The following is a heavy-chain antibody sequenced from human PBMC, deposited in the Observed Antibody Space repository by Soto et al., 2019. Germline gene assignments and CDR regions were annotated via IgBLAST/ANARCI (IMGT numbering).Heavy chain of an antibody. Sequence: GGSLRLSCAASGFTFSSYSMNWVRQAPGKGLEWVTSISSSSSYIYYADSVKGRFTISRDNAKNSLYLQMNSLRAEDTAVYYCAREEETMVRGVIIKPIDYWGQGTLVTVSS. CDR1: GFTFSSYS. CDR3: AREEETMVRGVIIKPIDY. V-gene: IGHV3-21*01. D-gene: IGHD3-10*01. CDR2: ISSSSSYI. J-gene: IGHJ4*02.